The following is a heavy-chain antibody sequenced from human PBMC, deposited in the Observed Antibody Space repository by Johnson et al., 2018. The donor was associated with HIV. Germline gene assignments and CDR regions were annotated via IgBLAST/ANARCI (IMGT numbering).Heavy chain of an antibody. J-gene: IGHJ3*02. V-gene: IGHV3-9*01. CDR2: ISWNSGSI. CDR1: GFTFDDYA. D-gene: IGHD7-27*01. Sequence: EVQLVESGGGLVQPGRSLRLSCAASGFTFDDYAMHWVRQAPGKGLEWVSGISWNSGSIGYADSVKGRFTISRDNAKNSLYLQMNSLRVEDTALYYCAKAIWGLGFDIWGQGTMVTVSS. CDR3: AKAIWGLGFDI.